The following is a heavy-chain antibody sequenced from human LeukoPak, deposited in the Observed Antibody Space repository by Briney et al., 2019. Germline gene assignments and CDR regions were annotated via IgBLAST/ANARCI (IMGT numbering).Heavy chain of an antibody. CDR3: ATKQQLDRTGFDY. CDR2: SYYSGST. D-gene: IGHD6-13*01. J-gene: IGHJ4*02. V-gene: IGHV4-30-4*08. Sequence: KTSQTLSLTCTVSGGSISSADYYLSWIRQPPGKGLEWIGYSYYSGSTYYNPSLKSRLSMSVDTSKNQFSLKLNSVTAADAAVYYCATKQQLDRTGFDYWGQGTLVTVSS. CDR1: GGSISSADYY.